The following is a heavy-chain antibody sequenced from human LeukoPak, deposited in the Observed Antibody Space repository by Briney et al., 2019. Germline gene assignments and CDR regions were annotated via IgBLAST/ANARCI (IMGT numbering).Heavy chain of an antibody. CDR3: ARNSHFRYSGYDSDY. J-gene: IGHJ4*02. D-gene: IGHD5-12*01. CDR1: GFTFKDYW. V-gene: IGHV3-74*01. Sequence: PGGSLRLSCAASGFTFKDYWMHWVRQVPGEGLVWVSFINGGGRDRGYADSVKGRFTISRDNAKNSLYLQMNSLRAEDTAVYYCARNSHFRYSGYDSDYWGQGTLVTVSS. CDR2: INGGGRDR.